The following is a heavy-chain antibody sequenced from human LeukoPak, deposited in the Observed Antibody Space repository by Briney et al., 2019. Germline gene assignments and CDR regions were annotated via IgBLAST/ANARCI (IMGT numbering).Heavy chain of an antibody. V-gene: IGHV3-7*01. J-gene: IGHJ4*02. D-gene: IGHD3-22*01. CDR3: ARDLALYDSSGYYYVPFDY. Sequence: GGSLRLSCAASGFTFNDYAMYWVRQAPGKGLEWVANIKQDGSEKYYVDSVKGRFTISRDNAKNSLYLQMNSLRAEDTAVYYCARDLALYDSSGYYYVPFDYWGQGTLVTVSS. CDR1: GFTFNDYA. CDR2: IKQDGSEK.